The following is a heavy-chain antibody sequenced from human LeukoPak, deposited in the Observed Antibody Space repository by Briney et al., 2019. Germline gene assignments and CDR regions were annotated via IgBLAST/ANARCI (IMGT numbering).Heavy chain of an antibody. D-gene: IGHD3-3*01. CDR2: ISSSSSYI. Sequence: GGSLRLSCAASGFTFSSYSMNWVRQAPGKGLEWVSSISSSSSYIYYADSVKGRFTISRDNAKNSLYLQMNSLRAEDTAVYYRASLTYYDFWSGPNWFDPWGQGTLVTVSS. CDR3: ASLTYYDFWSGPNWFDP. J-gene: IGHJ5*02. V-gene: IGHV3-21*01. CDR1: GFTFSSYS.